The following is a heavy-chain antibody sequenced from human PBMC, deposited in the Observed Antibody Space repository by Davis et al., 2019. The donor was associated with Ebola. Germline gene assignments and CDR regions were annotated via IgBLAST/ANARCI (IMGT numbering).Heavy chain of an antibody. CDR3: AKDKWAYGGNSFLCGMDV. D-gene: IGHD4-23*01. Sequence: PGGSLRLSCAASGFRFSDYYMNWIRQAPGKGLECISYISTTGSTTYYADSVKGRFTISRDNAKNSLYPQMNSLRAEDTAVYYCAKDKWAYGGNSFLCGMDVWGQGTTVTVSS. CDR1: GFRFSDYY. V-gene: IGHV3-11*04. J-gene: IGHJ6*02. CDR2: ISTTGSTT.